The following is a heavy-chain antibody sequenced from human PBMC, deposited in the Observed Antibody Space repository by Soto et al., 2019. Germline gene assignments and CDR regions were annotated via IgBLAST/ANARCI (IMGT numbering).Heavy chain of an antibody. V-gene: IGHV3-74*01. Sequence: EVQLVESGGGLVQPGGSLRLSCAASGFTFSSYWMHWVRQAPGKRLVWVSRINSDGSSTSYADSVKGRFTISRDNAKNTLYLQMNSLRAEDTAVYYCARDSYYDSSGYYHDYWGQGTLVTVSS. D-gene: IGHD3-22*01. CDR2: INSDGSST. CDR1: GFTFSSYW. J-gene: IGHJ4*02. CDR3: ARDSYYDSSGYYHDY.